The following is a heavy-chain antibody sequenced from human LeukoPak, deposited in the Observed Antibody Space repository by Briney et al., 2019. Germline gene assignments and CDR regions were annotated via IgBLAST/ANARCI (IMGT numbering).Heavy chain of an antibody. Sequence: PSETLSLTCTVSGGSISSYYWSWIRQPPGKGLEWIGYIYYSGSTNYNPSLKSRVTISVDTSKNQFSLKLSSVTAADTAVYYCARGPYCSGGSCYFSIYYYYYMDVWGKATTVTVSS. CDR1: GGSISSYY. V-gene: IGHV4-59*01. CDR3: ARGPYCSGGSCYFSIYYYYYMDV. CDR2: IYYSGST. D-gene: IGHD2-15*01. J-gene: IGHJ6*03.